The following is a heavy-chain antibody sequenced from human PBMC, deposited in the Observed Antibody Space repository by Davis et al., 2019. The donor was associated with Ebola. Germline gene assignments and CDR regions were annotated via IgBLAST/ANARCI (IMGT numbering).Heavy chain of an antibody. V-gene: IGHV3-20*04. CDR1: GFTFSFYA. D-gene: IGHD3-16*01. J-gene: IGHJ4*02. CDR3: ARDLGLGDY. CDR2: INWNGGST. Sequence: GESLKISCAASGFTFSFYAMNWVRQAPGKGLEWVSGINWNGGSTGYADSVKGRFTISRDNAKNSLYLQMNSLRAEDTAVYYCARDLGLGDYWGQGTLVTVSS.